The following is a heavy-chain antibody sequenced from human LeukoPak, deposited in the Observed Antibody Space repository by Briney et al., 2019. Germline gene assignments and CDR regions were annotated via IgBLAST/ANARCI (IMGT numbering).Heavy chain of an antibody. CDR1: GYTFTGYD. V-gene: IGHV1-2*02. CDR2: INPNSGGT. CDR3: ARESTADYFDY. Sequence: GASVKVSCKASGYTFTGYDMHWVRQAPGQGLEWMGWINPNSGGTNYAQKFQGRVTMTRDTSISTAYMELSRLRSDDTAVYYCARESTADYFDYWRQGTLVTVSS. J-gene: IGHJ4*02.